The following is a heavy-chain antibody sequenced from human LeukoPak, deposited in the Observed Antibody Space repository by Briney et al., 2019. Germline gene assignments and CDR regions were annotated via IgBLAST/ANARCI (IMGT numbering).Heavy chain of an antibody. CDR1: GFTFSSYG. CDR2: IWYDGSNK. D-gene: IGHD5-12*01. CDR3: ASLSGYEIENDAFDI. V-gene: IGHV3-33*01. Sequence: GRSLRLSCAASGFTFSSYGMHWVRQAPGKGLEWVAVIWYDGSNKYYADSVKGRFTISRDNSENTLYLQMNSLRAEDTAVYYCASLSGYEIENDAFDIWGQGTMVTVSS. J-gene: IGHJ3*02.